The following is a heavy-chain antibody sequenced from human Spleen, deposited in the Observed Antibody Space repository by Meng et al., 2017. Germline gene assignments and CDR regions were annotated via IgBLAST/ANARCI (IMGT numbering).Heavy chain of an antibody. Sequence: GGSLRLSCAASGFTFSSYAMSWVRQAPGKGLEWVSSISGSAATTHYADSVRGRFTISRDNSKNTLYLQMNSLRAEDTAVYYCAKAPQYSSGWFFYYFDYWGQGNLVTVSS. CDR2: ISGSAATT. D-gene: IGHD6-19*01. V-gene: IGHV3-23*01. CDR1: GFTFSSYA. J-gene: IGHJ4*02. CDR3: AKAPQYSSGWFFYYFDY.